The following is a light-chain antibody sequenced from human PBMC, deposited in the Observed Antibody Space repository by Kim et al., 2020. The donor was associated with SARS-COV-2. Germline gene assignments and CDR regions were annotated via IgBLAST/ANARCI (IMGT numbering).Light chain of an antibody. Sequence: QSALTQPPSASGSPGQSVTISCTGTSIDVGSYNYVSWYQQHPGKVPKLMIYEVNKRPSGVPDRFSGSKSGNTASLTVSGLQAEDEADYYCSSYAGSDFVVFGGGTQLTVL. J-gene: IGLJ2*01. CDR3: SSYAGSDFVV. V-gene: IGLV2-8*01. CDR2: EVN. CDR1: SIDVGSYNY.